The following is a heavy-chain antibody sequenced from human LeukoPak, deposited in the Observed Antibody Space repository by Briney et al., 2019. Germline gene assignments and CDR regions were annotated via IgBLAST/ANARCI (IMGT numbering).Heavy chain of an antibody. Sequence: AASVKVSCKASGGTFSSYAISWVRQATGQGLEWMGWMNPNSGNTGYAQKFQGRVTMTRNTSISTAYMELSSLRSEDTAVYYCARGYCNGGSCFESYYYWGQGTLVTVSS. V-gene: IGHV1-8*02. CDR3: ARGYCNGGSCFESYYY. D-gene: IGHD2-15*01. J-gene: IGHJ4*02. CDR2: MNPNSGNT. CDR1: GGTFSSYA.